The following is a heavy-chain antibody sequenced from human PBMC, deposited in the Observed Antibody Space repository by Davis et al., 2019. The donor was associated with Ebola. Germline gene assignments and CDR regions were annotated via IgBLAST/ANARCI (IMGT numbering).Heavy chain of an antibody. CDR2: VYYTGST. CDR1: GGSISTHY. J-gene: IGHJ5*02. V-gene: IGHV4-59*08. Sequence: PSETLSLTCTVSGGSISTHYWNWIRQSPGKGLEWIGYVYYTGSTNYNPSLESRVTISVDTSKNQFSLSLSSVTAADTAVYYCARRVEMTIGGSYNWFDTWGQGALVTVSS. D-gene: IGHD1-26*01. CDR3: ARRVEMTIGGSYNWFDT.